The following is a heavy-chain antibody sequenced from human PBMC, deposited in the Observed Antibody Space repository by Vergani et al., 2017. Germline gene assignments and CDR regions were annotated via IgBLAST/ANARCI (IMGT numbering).Heavy chain of an antibody. CDR3: ARVAPLTDY. Sequence: QLQLQESGPGLVTPSETLSLTCTVSGGSISSRSYYWGWIRQPPGTGLEWIGSIYYSGSTYYNPSLKSRVTISVDTSKNPFSLKLSSVTAADTAVYYCARVAPLTDYWGQGTLVTVSA. CDR2: IYYSGST. CDR1: GGSISSRSYY. V-gene: IGHV4-39*07. J-gene: IGHJ4*02.